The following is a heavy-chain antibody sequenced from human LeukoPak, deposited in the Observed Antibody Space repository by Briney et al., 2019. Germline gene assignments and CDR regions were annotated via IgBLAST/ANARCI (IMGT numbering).Heavy chain of an antibody. J-gene: IGHJ4*02. CDR2: INPSGGST. Sequence: RGASVKVSCKASGYTFTSYYMHWVRQAPGQGLEWMGIINPSGGSTSYAQKFQGRVTMTRDTSTSTVYMELSSLRSGDTAVYYCARDSQPQIAAAGSYYFDYWGQGTLVTVSS. D-gene: IGHD6-13*01. CDR1: GYTFTSYY. CDR3: ARDSQPQIAAAGSYYFDY. V-gene: IGHV1-46*01.